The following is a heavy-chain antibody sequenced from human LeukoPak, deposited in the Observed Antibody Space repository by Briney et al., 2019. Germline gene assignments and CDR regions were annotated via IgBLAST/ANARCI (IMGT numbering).Heavy chain of an antibody. Sequence: SETLSLTCTVSGGSNSSYYWSWIRQPPGKGLEWIGYIYYSGSTNYNPSLKSRVTISVDTSKNQFSLKLSSVTAADTAVYYCARDYCSSTSCSGFDPWGQGTLVTVSS. CDR2: IYYSGST. D-gene: IGHD2-2*01. CDR1: GGSNSSYY. V-gene: IGHV4-59*12. J-gene: IGHJ5*02. CDR3: ARDYCSSTSCSGFDP.